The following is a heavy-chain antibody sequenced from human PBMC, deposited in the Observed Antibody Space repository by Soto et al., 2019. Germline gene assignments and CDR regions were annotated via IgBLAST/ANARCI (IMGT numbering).Heavy chain of an antibody. Sequence: GSLRLSCAASGFTFSNAWMSWVRQAPGKGLEWVGRIKSKTDGGTTDYAAPVKGRFTISRDDSKNTLYLQMNSLKTEDTAVYYCTTDSYDYIWGSYRTDAFDIWGQGTMVTVSS. CDR2: IKSKTDGGTT. J-gene: IGHJ3*02. CDR3: TTDSYDYIWGSYRTDAFDI. V-gene: IGHV3-15*01. CDR1: GFTFSNAW. D-gene: IGHD3-16*02.